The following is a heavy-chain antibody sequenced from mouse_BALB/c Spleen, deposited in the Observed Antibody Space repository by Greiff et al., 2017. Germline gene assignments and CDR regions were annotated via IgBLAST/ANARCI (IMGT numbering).Heavy chain of an antibody. D-gene: IGHD3-3*01. CDR2: IRNKANGYTT. Sequence: EVKVIESGGGLVQPGGSLRLSCATSGFTFTDYYMSWVRQPPGKALEWLGFIRNKANGYTTEYSASVKGRFTISRDNSQSILYLQMNTLRAEDSATYYCARDGWDYFDYWGQGTTLTVSS. CDR3: ARDGWDYFDY. V-gene: IGHV7-3*02. CDR1: GFTFTDYY. J-gene: IGHJ2*01.